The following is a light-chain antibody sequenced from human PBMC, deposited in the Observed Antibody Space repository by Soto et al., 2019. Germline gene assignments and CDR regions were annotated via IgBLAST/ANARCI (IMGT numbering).Light chain of an antibody. V-gene: IGKV1-39*01. CDR2: AIP. CDR1: QTMSNF. Sequence: DIQMTQSPSSLSASVGDRVTITCRASQTMSNFLHWYQQKPGKAPKVLIYAIPNLKSGVPSWFSGSGSGTDFTLTISSLQPEVFATYYGKQSYSTPYTFGQGTKVEIK. CDR3: KQSYSTPYT. J-gene: IGKJ2*01.